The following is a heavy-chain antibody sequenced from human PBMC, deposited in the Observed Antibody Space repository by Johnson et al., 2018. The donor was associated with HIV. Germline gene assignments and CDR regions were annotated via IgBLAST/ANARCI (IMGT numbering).Heavy chain of an antibody. CDR3: AGDGVDSSPWDAFDI. CDR1: GFTFADYG. CDR2: INWNGGNT. J-gene: IGHJ3*02. D-gene: IGHD6-13*01. Sequence: VQLVESGGGVIRPGGSLRLSCAASGFTFADYGMTWVRQAPGKGLEWVSGINWNGGNTGYVDSVKGRFTISSDNAKNSLYLQMDNLGVEDTAVYYCAGDGVDSSPWDAFDIWGQGTMVTVSS. V-gene: IGHV3-20*04.